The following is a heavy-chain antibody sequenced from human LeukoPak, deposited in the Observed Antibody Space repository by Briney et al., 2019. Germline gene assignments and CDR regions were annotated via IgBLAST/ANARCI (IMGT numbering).Heavy chain of an antibody. CDR2: ISGDGRST. Sequence: PGGSLRLSCAASGFTFSSQWMHWVRQAPGKGLVWVSRISGDGRSTSYADFVKGRFTISRDNGKRTAYLQLNSLSAEDTAVYYCVVNIGSGTYGYFQPWGQGTLVTVSA. CDR3: VVNIGSGTYGYFQP. D-gene: IGHD3-10*01. V-gene: IGHV3-74*03. J-gene: IGHJ1*01. CDR1: GFTFSSQW.